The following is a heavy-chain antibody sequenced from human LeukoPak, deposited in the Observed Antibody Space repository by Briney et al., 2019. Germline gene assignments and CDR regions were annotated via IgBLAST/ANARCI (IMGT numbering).Heavy chain of an antibody. V-gene: IGHV1-2*02. D-gene: IGHD2-2*01. CDR1: GYTFTGYY. Sequence: ASVKVSCKASGYTFTGYYMHWVRQAPGQGLEWMGWINPNSGGTNYAQKFQGRVTMTRDTSIGTAYMELSRLRSDDTAVYYCARERGRTEVVVVPAATFDPWGQGTLVTVSS. J-gene: IGHJ5*02. CDR2: INPNSGGT. CDR3: ARERGRTEVVVVPAATFDP.